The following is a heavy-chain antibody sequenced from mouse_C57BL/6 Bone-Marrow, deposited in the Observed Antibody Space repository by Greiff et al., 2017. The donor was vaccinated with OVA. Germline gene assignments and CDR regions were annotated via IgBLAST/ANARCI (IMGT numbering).Heavy chain of an antibody. CDR2: IDPENGDT. J-gene: IGHJ3*01. Sequence: EVQLQQSGAELVRPGASVKLSCTASGFNIKDDYMHWVKQRPEQGLEWIGWIDPENGDTEYASKFQGKATITADTSSNTAYLQLSSLTSEDTAVYYCTQPGYYSNYGWFAYWGQGTLVTVSA. CDR1: GFNIKDDY. V-gene: IGHV14-4*01. D-gene: IGHD2-5*01. CDR3: TQPGYYSNYGWFAY.